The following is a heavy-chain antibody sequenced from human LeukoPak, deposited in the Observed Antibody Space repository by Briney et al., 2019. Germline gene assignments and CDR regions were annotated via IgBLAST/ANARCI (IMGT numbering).Heavy chain of an antibody. D-gene: IGHD6-13*01. V-gene: IGHV1-46*01. CDR2: INPSGGST. CDR3: AREVATITVAAAGGIDY. CDR1: GYTFTSYY. Sequence: ASVKVSCKASGYTFTSYYMHWVRQAPGQGLEWMGIINPSGGSTSYAQKFQGRVTMTRDTSTSTVYMELSSLRSEDTAVYYCAREVATITVAAAGGIDYWGQGTLVTVSS. J-gene: IGHJ4*02.